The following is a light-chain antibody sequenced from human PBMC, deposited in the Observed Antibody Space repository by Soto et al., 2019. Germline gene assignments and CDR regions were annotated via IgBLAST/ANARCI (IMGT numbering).Light chain of an antibody. J-gene: IGLJ1*01. CDR2: DVS. Sequence: QSVLTQPRSVSGSPGQSVTISCTGTSSVVGGYDFVSWFQHHPGKPPKLIMYDVSKRPSGVPDRFSGSKSGNTASLTISGLQAEDEADYYCCSYAGSYTFVFGTGTKVTVL. CDR3: CSYAGSYTFV. CDR1: SSVVGGYDF. V-gene: IGLV2-11*01.